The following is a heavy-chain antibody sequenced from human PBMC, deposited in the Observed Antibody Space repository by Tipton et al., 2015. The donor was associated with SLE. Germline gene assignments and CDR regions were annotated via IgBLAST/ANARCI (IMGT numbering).Heavy chain of an antibody. CDR3: ARDRRESRLRCYFDY. J-gene: IGHJ4*02. Sequence: RSLRLSCAASGFTFSSYGMYWVRQAPGKGLEWVAFIRYDGSNKYYADSVKGRFTISRDNAKNSLYLQMNSLRAEDTAVYYCARDRRESRLRCYFDYWGQGTLVTVSS. CDR2: IRYDGSNK. CDR1: GFTFSSYG. D-gene: IGHD3-3*01. V-gene: IGHV3-33*01.